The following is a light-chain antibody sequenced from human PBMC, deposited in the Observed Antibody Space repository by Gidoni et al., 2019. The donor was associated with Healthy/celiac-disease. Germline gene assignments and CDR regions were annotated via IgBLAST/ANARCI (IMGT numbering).Light chain of an antibody. CDR1: QSVSSY. J-gene: IGKJ5*01. V-gene: IGKV3-11*01. CDR3: QQRSNWPPT. CDR2: DAS. Sequence: EIVLTQFPATLSLSPGERATLSCRASQSVSSYLAWYQQKPGQAPSLLIYDASNRATGIPARFSGGGSGTDFSLTISSLEPEEFAVYYCQQRSNWPPTFXXXTRLEIK.